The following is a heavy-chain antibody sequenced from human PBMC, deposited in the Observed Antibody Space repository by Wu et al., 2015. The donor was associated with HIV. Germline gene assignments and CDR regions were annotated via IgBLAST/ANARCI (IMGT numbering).Heavy chain of an antibody. CDR1: GYTLTGYY. Sequence: QVQVVQSGAEVKKPGASVKVSCKASGYTLTGYYMHWVRQAPGQGLEWMAWITPNSGGTNSAQMFQGRVTMTRDTSITTVYLELNSLTSDDTAVYYCVRGARGMPKGAFDIWGQGTLVIVSS. D-gene: IGHD3-16*01. J-gene: IGHJ3*02. CDR3: VRGARGMPKGAFDI. V-gene: IGHV1-2*02. CDR2: ITPNSGGT.